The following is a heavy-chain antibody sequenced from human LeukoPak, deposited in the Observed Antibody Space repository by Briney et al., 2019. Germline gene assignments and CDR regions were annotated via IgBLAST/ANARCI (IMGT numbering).Heavy chain of an antibody. CDR1: GGSISSVSYY. CDR2: IHYTGST. V-gene: IGHV4-39*01. D-gene: IGHD6-13*01. J-gene: IGHJ5*02. Sequence: PSETLSLTCTVSGGSISSVSYYWGWIRQPPGAGLEWIGSIHYTGSTYYNPSLKSRVTISVDTSKNQFALKVTSVTAADTAVYYCARGSRVAVSGSRPFDPWGQGTLVTVSS. CDR3: ARGSRVAVSGSRPFDP.